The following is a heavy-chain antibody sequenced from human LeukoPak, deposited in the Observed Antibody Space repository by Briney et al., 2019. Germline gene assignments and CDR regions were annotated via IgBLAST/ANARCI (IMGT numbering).Heavy chain of an antibody. CDR2: INAGTGNT. CDR1: GYTFTGYY. D-gene: IGHD2-2*01. Sequence: ASVKVSCKASGYTFTGYYMHWVRQAPGQGLEWMGWINAGTGNTMYSEEFQDRVTMTRDTSARTAYMELSSLTSEDMAVYYCARNALMDVWGKGTTVIVSS. CDR3: ARNALMDV. V-gene: IGHV1-3*03. J-gene: IGHJ6*04.